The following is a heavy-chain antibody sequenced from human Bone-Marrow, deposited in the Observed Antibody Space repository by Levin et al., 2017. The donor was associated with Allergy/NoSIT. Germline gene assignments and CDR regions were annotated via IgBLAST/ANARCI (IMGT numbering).Heavy chain of an antibody. CDR3: ARQHLGWFDP. J-gene: IGHJ5*02. CDR2: ISPDGTNK. Sequence: PGGSLRLSCAASGFAFSNYGMDWIRQAPGKGLEWVTVISPDGTNKNYADSVQGRFTISRDNSRNTLYLQMNSLRPEDTAMYYCARQHLGWFDPWGQGTLVTVSS. D-gene: IGHD3-16*01. CDR1: GFAFSNYG. V-gene: IGHV3-30*03.